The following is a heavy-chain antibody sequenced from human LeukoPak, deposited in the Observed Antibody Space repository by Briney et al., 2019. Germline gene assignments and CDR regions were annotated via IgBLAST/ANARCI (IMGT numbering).Heavy chain of an antibody. D-gene: IGHD3-10*01. V-gene: IGHV3-23*01. Sequence: GGSLRLSCAASGFTFTSYAMNWVRQAPGKGLEWVSAISGSGGSTYSADSLKGRFTISRDNSKNTLYLQMNSLRVEDTAVYYCAKGARSSRSSYFDYWGRGTLVTVSS. CDR2: ISGSGGST. J-gene: IGHJ4*02. CDR3: AKGARSSRSSYFDY. CDR1: GFTFTSYA.